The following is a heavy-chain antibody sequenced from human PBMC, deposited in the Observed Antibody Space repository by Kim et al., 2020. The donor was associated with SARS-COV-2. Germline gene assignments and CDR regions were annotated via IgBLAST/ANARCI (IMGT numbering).Heavy chain of an antibody. Sequence: GGSLRLSCAASGFTFSSYSMNWVRQAPGKGLEWVSYISSSSSTIYYADSVKGRFTISRDNAKNSLYLQMNSLRDEDTAVYYCARDDLEGDYSSSSWDYYYGMDVWGQGTTVTVSS. D-gene: IGHD6-6*01. J-gene: IGHJ6*02. CDR3: ARDDLEGDYSSSSWDYYYGMDV. CDR2: ISSSSSTI. CDR1: GFTFSSYS. V-gene: IGHV3-48*02.